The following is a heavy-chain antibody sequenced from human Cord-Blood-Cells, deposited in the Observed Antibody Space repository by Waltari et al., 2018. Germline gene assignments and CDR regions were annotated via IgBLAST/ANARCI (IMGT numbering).Heavy chain of an antibody. Sequence: QVQLQQGGAGLLKPSETLSLTCAVYGGSFSGYYWSWIRQPPGKGLEWIGEINHSGSTNYNPSLKSRVTISVDTSKNQFSLKLSSVTAADTAVYYCARAAEYSSSYYYYGMDVWGQGTTVTVSS. CDR3: ARAAEYSSSYYYYGMDV. CDR1: GGSFSGYY. CDR2: INHSGST. D-gene: IGHD6-6*01. V-gene: IGHV4-34*01. J-gene: IGHJ6*02.